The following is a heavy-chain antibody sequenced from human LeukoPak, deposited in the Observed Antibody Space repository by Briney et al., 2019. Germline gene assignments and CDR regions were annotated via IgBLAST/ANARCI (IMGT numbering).Heavy chain of an antibody. J-gene: IGHJ4*02. CDR1: GYTFTGYY. V-gene: IGHV1-2*02. Sequence: ASVKVSCKASGYTFTGYYMHWVRQAPGQGLEWMGWINPNSGGTNYAQKFQGRVTMTRDTSISTAHMELSRLRSDDTAVYYCARDNCSSTSCYFPGALGDWGQGTLVTVSS. CDR2: INPNSGGT. D-gene: IGHD2-2*01. CDR3: ARDNCSSTSCYFPGALGD.